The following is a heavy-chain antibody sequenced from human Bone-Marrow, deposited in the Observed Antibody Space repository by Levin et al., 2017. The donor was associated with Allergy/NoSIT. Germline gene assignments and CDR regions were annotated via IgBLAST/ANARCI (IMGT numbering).Heavy chain of an antibody. J-gene: IGHJ4*02. V-gene: IGHV3-15*01. CDR3: TTRSH. Sequence: LTCVASGFTFGNAWMNWVRQAPGKGLQWVGRIKGKTDGGTTDYAAPVKGRFTISRDDSKKTLYLQMNSLKTEDTAIYYCTTRSHWGQGTLVTVFS. CDR2: IKGKTDGGTT. CDR1: GFTFGNAW.